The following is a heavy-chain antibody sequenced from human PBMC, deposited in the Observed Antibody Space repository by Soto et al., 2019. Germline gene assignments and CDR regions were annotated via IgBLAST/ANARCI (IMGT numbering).Heavy chain of an antibody. D-gene: IGHD6-19*01. CDR1: GFTFSSYA. CDR3: AKVAGYSSGWGYFQH. J-gene: IGHJ1*01. Sequence: GGSLRLSCAASGFTFSSYAMSWVRQAPGKGLEWVSAISGSGGSTYYAGSVKGRFTISRDNSKNTLYLQMNSLRAEDTAVYYCAKVAGYSSGWGYFQHWGQGTLVTVSS. V-gene: IGHV3-23*01. CDR2: ISGSGGST.